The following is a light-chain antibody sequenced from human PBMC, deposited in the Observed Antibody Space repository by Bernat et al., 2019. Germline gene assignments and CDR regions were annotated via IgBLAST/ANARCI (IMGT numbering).Light chain of an antibody. CDR3: QQYNSYPLT. J-gene: IGKJ4*01. Sequence: DIQMTQSPSTLSASVGDRVTITCRASASITMWLAWYQQKPGKPPKLLIYKASYLETGVPSRFSGSGSGTEFTLPNSRLQPDDFATYYCQQYNSYPLTVGGGTKLEI. CDR1: ASITMW. CDR2: KAS. V-gene: IGKV1-5*03.